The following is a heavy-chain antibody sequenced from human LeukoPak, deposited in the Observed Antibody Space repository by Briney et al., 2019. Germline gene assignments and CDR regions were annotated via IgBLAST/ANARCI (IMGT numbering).Heavy chain of an antibody. D-gene: IGHD4-23*01. J-gene: IGHJ5*02. Sequence: PGGSLRLSCAASGFTFSSYWMSWVRQAPGKGLEWVAVISYDGSNKQYADSVKGRFTISRDNSKNTLNLQMNGLTPEDTAVYYCARGASGSVGKSNWFDPWGQGTLVTVSS. V-gene: IGHV3-30-3*01. CDR3: ARGASGSVGKSNWFDP. CDR1: GFTFSSYW. CDR2: ISYDGSNK.